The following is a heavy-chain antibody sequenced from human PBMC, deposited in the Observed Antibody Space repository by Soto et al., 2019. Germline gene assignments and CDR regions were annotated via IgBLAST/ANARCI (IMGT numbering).Heavy chain of an antibody. Sequence: EVQLLESGGGLVQPGGSLRLSCAASGFTFSSYAMNWVRQAPGKGLEWVSVISGSDGSTYYADSVKGRFTISRDNSKNTLNLQMNSLSAEDTDVYYCARRSSSWYFDYWGQGTLVTVSS. D-gene: IGHD6-13*01. CDR3: ARRSSSWYFDY. CDR1: GFTFSSYA. V-gene: IGHV3-23*01. CDR2: ISGSDGST. J-gene: IGHJ4*02.